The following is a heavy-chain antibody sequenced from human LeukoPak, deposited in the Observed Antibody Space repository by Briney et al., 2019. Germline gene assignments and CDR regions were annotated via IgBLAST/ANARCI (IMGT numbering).Heavy chain of an antibody. CDR2: IYHSGST. J-gene: IGHJ4*02. CDR3: ARSGSPFLFDY. CDR1: GGSISSYY. D-gene: IGHD1-26*01. Sequence: SETLSLTCTVSGGSISSYYWSWIRQPPGKGLEWIGSIYHSGSTYYNPSLKSRVTISVDTSKNQFSLKLSSVTAADTAVYYCARSGSPFLFDYWGQGTLVTVSS. V-gene: IGHV4-59*08.